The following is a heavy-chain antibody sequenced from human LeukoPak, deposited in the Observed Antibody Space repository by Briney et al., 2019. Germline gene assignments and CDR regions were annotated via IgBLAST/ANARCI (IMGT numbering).Heavy chain of an antibody. V-gene: IGHV3-20*04. D-gene: IGHD2-21*01. Sequence: GGSLRLSCAASGFIFDDYGMSWVRQAPGKGLEWVSGINRSGGSTGYADSVKGRFTISRDNAKNSLYLQMNSLRAEDTALFYCARGGVSYYFDYWGQGTLVTVSS. CDR2: INRSGGST. CDR3: ARGGVSYYFDY. CDR1: GFIFDDYG. J-gene: IGHJ4*02.